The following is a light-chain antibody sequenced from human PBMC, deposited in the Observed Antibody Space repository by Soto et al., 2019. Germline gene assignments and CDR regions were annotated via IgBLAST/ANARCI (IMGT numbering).Light chain of an antibody. Sequence: EIVLTQSPGTLSLSPGERATLSCRASQSVSSSYLAWYQQKPGQAPRLLIYGASSRDTDIQDRLSGSGSGTDFTLTIIRLGPEDFAVYYCQHYGSSPPRSDTFGQGTKLEIK. CDR1: QSVSSSY. CDR3: QHYGSSPPRSDT. V-gene: IGKV3-20*01. CDR2: GAS. J-gene: IGKJ2*01.